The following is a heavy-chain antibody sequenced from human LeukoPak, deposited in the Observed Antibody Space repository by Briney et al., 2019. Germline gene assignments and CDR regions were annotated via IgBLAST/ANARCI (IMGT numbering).Heavy chain of an antibody. V-gene: IGHV1-2*02. D-gene: IGHD5-18*01. CDR3: ARAGYSYGPYYYYYMDV. Sequence: ASVKVSCKASGYTFTGYYMHWVRQAPGQGLEWMGWINPNSGGTNYAQKFQGRVTMTRDTSISTAYMELSRLRPDDTAVYYCARAGYSYGPYYYYYMDVWGKGTTVAISS. J-gene: IGHJ6*03. CDR2: INPNSGGT. CDR1: GYTFTGYY.